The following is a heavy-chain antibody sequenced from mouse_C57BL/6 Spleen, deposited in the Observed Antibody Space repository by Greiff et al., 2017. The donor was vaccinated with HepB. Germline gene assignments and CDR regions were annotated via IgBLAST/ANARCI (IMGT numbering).Heavy chain of an antibody. Sequence: EVQRVESGGGLVKPGGSLKLSCAASGFTFSSYAMSWVRQTPEKRLEWVATISDGGSYTYYPDNVKGRFTISRDNAKNNLYLQMSHLKSEDTAMYYCARDWELRFPSMDYWGQGTSVTVSS. J-gene: IGHJ4*01. CDR2: ISDGGSYT. D-gene: IGHD1-1*01. V-gene: IGHV5-4*01. CDR3: ARDWELRFPSMDY. CDR1: GFTFSSYA.